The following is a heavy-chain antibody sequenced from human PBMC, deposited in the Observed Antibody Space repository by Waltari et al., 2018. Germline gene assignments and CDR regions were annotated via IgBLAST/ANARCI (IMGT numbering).Heavy chain of an antibody. V-gene: IGHV3-53*02. Sequence: EVQLVETGGGLIQPGGSLKLSCAASGFTVSNNYMSWVRQAPGKGLEWVSVIYSGGTTYYADSVQDRFIISRDNSKNTLYLQVNSLRAEDTAVYYCARGPPCGVNCYFWYFDLWGRGTLVIVSS. CDR2: IYSGGTT. CDR3: ARGPPCGVNCYFWYFDL. CDR1: GFTVSNNY. J-gene: IGHJ2*01. D-gene: IGHD1-20*01.